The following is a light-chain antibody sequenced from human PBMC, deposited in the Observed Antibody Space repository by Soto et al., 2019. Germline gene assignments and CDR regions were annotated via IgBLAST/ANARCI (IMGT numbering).Light chain of an antibody. Sequence: QSALTQPPSASGSPGQSVTISCTGTSSDVGDYNYVSWYQQHPGKAPKLMIYEVSRRPSGVPDRFSGSKSGNTASLTVSGLQAEDEADYYCRSYAGSNSLVVVFGGGTKLTVL. V-gene: IGLV2-8*01. CDR2: EVS. CDR3: RSYAGSNSLVVV. CDR1: SSDVGDYNY. J-gene: IGLJ2*01.